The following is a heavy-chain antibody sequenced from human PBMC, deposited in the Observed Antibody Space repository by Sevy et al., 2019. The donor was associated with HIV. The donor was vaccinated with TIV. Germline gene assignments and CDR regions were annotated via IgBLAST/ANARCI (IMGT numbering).Heavy chain of an antibody. J-gene: IGHJ4*02. CDR3: TNYAHY. Sequence: GGSLRLSCVASGFTFNIYEMNWVRQAPGQGLEWVSYISSSFTNIYYADSVKGRFTISRDNAKNSLYLQMNSLRAEDTAVYYCTNYAHYWGQGTLVTVSS. CDR2: ISSSFTNI. CDR1: GFTFNIYE. V-gene: IGHV3-48*03. D-gene: IGHD2-2*01.